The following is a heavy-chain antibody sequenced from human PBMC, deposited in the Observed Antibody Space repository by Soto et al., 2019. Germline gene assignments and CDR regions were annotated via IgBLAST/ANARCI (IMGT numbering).Heavy chain of an antibody. CDR3: TKRIGAYAMDV. Sequence: PGGSLRLSCAASGFTFSSYAMIWVRQAPGKGLEWVSIISSSGDGTYYVDSVKGRFTISRDNSRNTAYLQMNSLKTEDTAVYFCTKRIGAYAMDVWGQGTTVTVSS. CDR1: GFTFSSYA. J-gene: IGHJ6*02. V-gene: IGHV3-23*01. CDR2: ISSSGDGT. D-gene: IGHD6-13*01.